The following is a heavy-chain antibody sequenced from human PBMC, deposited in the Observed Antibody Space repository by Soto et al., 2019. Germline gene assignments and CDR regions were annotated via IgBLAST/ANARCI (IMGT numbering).Heavy chain of an antibody. D-gene: IGHD2-15*01. CDR2: INPNSGGT. J-gene: IGHJ5*02. CDR3: AREIVVVAARDLGWFDP. V-gene: IGHV1-2*02. CDR1: GYTFTKYF. Sequence: GASVKVSCKASGYTFTKYFTQWVRQGPGQGLEWMGWINPNSGGTNYAQKFQGRVTMTRDTSISTAYMELSRLRSDDTAVYYCAREIVVVAARDLGWFDPWGQGTLVTVAA.